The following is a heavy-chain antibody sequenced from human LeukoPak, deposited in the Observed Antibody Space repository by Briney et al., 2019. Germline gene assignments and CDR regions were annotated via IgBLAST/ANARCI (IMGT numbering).Heavy chain of an antibody. D-gene: IGHD2-15*01. CDR3: ARDGVLLDAFDI. V-gene: IGHV3-9*01. CDR1: GFTFDDYA. J-gene: IGHJ3*02. CDR2: ISWNSGSI. Sequence: PGGSLRLSCAASGFTFDDYAMHWVRQAPGKGLEWVSGISWNSGSIGYADSAKGRFTISRDNSKNTLYLQMNSLRAEDTAVYYCARDGVLLDAFDIWGQGTMVTVSS.